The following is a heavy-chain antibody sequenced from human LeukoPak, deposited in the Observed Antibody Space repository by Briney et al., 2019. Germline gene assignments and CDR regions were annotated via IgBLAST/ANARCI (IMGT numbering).Heavy chain of an antibody. CDR2: INPSGGST. D-gene: IGHD3-22*01. Sequence: ASVMVSCKASGYTFTSYYMHWVRQAPGQGLEWMGIINPSGGSTSYAQKFQGRVTMTRDTSTSTVYMELSSLRSEDTAVYYCARVERHYYDSSGYLAPDDAFDIWGQGTMVTVSS. V-gene: IGHV1-46*01. CDR1: GYTFTSYY. CDR3: ARVERHYYDSSGYLAPDDAFDI. J-gene: IGHJ3*02.